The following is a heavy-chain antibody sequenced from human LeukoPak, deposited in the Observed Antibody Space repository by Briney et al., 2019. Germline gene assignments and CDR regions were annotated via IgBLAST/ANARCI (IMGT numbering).Heavy chain of an antibody. D-gene: IGHD2-15*01. V-gene: IGHV3-30*18. CDR3: AKGGLYCSGGSCPMDY. CDR1: GFTFDNYH. J-gene: IGHJ4*02. Sequence: GGSLRLSCSASGFTFDNYHLHWVRQAPGKGLEWVAVISYDGSNKYYADSVKGRFTISRDNSKNTLYLQMNSLRAEDTAVYYCAKGGLYCSGGSCPMDYWGQGTLVTVSS. CDR2: ISYDGSNK.